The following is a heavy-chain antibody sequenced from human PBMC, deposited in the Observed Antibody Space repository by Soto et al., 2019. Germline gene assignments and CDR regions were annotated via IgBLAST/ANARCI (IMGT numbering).Heavy chain of an antibody. J-gene: IGHJ4*02. D-gene: IGHD3-22*01. CDR1: GYTLTELS. CDR2: FDPEDGET. CDR3: ARRIDSSGYYSFFDY. Sequence: ASVKVSCKVSGYTLTELSMHWVRQAPGKGLEWMGGFDPEDGETIYAQKFQGRVTMTEDTSTDTAYMELSSLRSEDTAVYYCARRIDSSGYYSFFDYWGQGTLVTVSS. V-gene: IGHV1-24*01.